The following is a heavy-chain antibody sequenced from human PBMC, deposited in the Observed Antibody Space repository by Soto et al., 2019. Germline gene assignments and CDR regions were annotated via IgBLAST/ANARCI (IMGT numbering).Heavy chain of an antibody. CDR2: INPNSGGT. V-gene: IGHV1-2*04. CDR3: AKTRGGIRAWYYLDV. CDR1: GYTFTGYY. D-gene: IGHD2-15*01. J-gene: IGHJ6*03. Sequence: ASVKVSCKASGYTFTGYYMHWVRQAPGQGLEWMGWINPNSGGTNYAQKFQGWVTMTRDTSISTAYMELSRLRSDDTALYYCAKTRGGIRAWYYLDVWGKGTTVTVSS.